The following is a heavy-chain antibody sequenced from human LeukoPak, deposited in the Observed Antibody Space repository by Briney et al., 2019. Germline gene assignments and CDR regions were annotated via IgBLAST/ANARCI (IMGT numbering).Heavy chain of an antibody. CDR3: ARDKALDS. Sequence: GGSLRLSCAGSGFNFSTYEMNWVRQVPGKGLEWLSYISSRGSSIYYADSVKGRFTISRDNAKNSLYLQMNSLRAEDTAVYFCARDKALDSWGQGTLVTVSS. CDR1: GFNFSTYE. V-gene: IGHV3-48*03. CDR2: ISSRGSSI. J-gene: IGHJ4*02.